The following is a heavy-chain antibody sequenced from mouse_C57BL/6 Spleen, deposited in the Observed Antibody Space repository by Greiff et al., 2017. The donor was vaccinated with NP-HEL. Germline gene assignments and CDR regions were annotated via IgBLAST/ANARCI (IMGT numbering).Heavy chain of an antibody. V-gene: IGHV6-3*01. CDR1: GFTFSNYW. J-gene: IGHJ3*01. Sequence: EVKLEESGGGLVQPGGSMKLSCVASGFTFSNYWMNWVRQSPEKGLEWVAQIRLKSDNYATHYAESVKGRFTISRDDSKSSVYLQMNNLRAEDTGIYYCTSDDYDLFAYWGQGTLVTVSA. CDR3: TSDDYDLFAY. D-gene: IGHD2-4*01. CDR2: IRLKSDNYAT.